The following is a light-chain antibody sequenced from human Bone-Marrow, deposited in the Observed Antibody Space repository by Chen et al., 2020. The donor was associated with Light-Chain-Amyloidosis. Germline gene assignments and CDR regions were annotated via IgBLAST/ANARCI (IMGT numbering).Light chain of an antibody. CDR3: QVWDRSSDRPV. J-gene: IGLJ3*02. Sequence: SYVLTQPSSVSVAPGQTATIACGGNNIGSTSVHWYQQTPGQAPLLVFYDDSDRPSGIPERLSGGNAGNTATMTISRVEAGDEADYYGQVWDRSSDRPVFGGGTKLTVL. CDR2: DDS. V-gene: IGLV3-21*02. CDR1: NIGSTS.